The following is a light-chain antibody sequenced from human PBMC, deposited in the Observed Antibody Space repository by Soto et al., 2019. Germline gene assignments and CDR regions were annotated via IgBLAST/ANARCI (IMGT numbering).Light chain of an antibody. V-gene: IGKV3-15*01. CDR2: GAS. J-gene: IGKJ1*01. Sequence: EIVMTQSPATLSVSPGERVTLSCRASQDIRSSLAWYQQKPGQAPRLLIYGASIRATGVPATFSGSGSGTDFTLTISRLEPEDFAVYYCQQYDSSPWTFGRGTKADIK. CDR1: QDIRSS. CDR3: QQYDSSPWT.